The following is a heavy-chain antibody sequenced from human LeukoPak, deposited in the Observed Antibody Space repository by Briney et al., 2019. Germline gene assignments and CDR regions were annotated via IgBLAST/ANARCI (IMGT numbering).Heavy chain of an antibody. V-gene: IGHV1-2*02. D-gene: IGHD4-17*01. Sequence: ALVKVSCKASGYTFAGYYMHWVRQAPGQGLEWMGWINPNSGGTNYAQKFQGRVTMTRDTSISTAYMELSTLRSDDTAVYYCATNQYGDYTLGDYWGQGTLVSVSS. J-gene: IGHJ4*02. CDR3: ATNQYGDYTLGDY. CDR1: GYTFAGYY. CDR2: INPNSGGT.